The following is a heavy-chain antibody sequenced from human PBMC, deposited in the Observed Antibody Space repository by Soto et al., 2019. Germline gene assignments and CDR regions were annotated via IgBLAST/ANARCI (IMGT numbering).Heavy chain of an antibody. CDR1: GFTFTSYV. CDR3: ARESEDLTSNFDY. J-gene: IGHJ4*02. Sequence: EVQLLESGGGLVQRGGSQRLSCAASGFTFTSYVMSWVRQAPGKGLEWVAGISGGGSTAFYADSVKGRFTISRDNAKNTLVLQMDSLRAEDTAIYYCARESEDLTSNFDYWGQGTLVTVSS. CDR2: ISGGGSTA. V-gene: IGHV3-23*01.